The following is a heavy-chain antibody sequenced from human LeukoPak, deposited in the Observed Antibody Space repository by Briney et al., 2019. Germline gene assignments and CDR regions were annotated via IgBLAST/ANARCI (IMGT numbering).Heavy chain of an antibody. CDR1: GGSISSGDYY. D-gene: IGHD3-22*01. Sequence: SETLSLTCTVSGGSISSGDYYWSWIRQPPGKGLEWIGEINHSGSTNYNPSLKSRVTISVDTSKNQFSLKLSSVTAADTAVYYCARGPSYTYYYDRSGYYLNYWGQGTLVTVSS. V-gene: IGHV4-39*01. CDR3: ARGPSYTYYYDRSGYYLNY. J-gene: IGHJ4*02. CDR2: INHSGST.